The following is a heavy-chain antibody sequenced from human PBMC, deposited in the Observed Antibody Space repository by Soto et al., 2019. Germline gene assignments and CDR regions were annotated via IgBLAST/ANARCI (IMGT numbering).Heavy chain of an antibody. J-gene: IGHJ1*01. Sequence: EASVKVSCKASGGTFSSYAISWVRQAPGQGLEWMGGIIPIFGTANYAQKFQGRVTITADESTSTAYMELNSLRSEDTAVYYCAREGSYYDSSGYSRYFQHWGQGTLVTVSS. V-gene: IGHV1-69*13. CDR2: IIPIFGTA. CDR3: AREGSYYDSSGYSRYFQH. CDR1: GGTFSSYA. D-gene: IGHD3-22*01.